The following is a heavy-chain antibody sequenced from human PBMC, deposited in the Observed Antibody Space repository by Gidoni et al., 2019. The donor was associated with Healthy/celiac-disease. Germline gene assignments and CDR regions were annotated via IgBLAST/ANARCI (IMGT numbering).Heavy chain of an antibody. D-gene: IGHD4-17*01. CDR3: ARAVSTTVDKKRRQHGWFDP. J-gene: IGHJ5*02. CDR2: IYYSGST. Sequence: QVQLQESGPGLAKPSETLSLTCTVSGGSISSYYWSWIRQPPGKGLEWIGYIYYSGSTNYNPSLKSRVTISVDTSKNQFSRKLSSVTAADTAVYYCARAVSTTVDKKRRQHGWFDPWGQGTLVTVSS. CDR1: GGSISSYY. V-gene: IGHV4-59*01.